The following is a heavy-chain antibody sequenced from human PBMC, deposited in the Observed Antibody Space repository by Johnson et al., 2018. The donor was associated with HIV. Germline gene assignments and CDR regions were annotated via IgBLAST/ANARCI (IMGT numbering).Heavy chain of an antibody. Sequence: QVQLVESGGGLVKPGGSLRLSCAASGVTFSDYYMSWIRQAPGKGLEWISAISGSGGSTYYADSVKGRFTISRDNAKNSLYLQMNSLRAEDTALYYCARASAATKGNAFDIWGQGTMVTVSS. CDR2: ISGSGGST. V-gene: IGHV3-11*01. D-gene: IGHD1-26*01. CDR3: ARASAATKGNAFDI. CDR1: GVTFSDYY. J-gene: IGHJ3*02.